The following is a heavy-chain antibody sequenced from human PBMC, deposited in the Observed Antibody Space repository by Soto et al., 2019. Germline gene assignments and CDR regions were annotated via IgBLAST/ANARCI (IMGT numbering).Heavy chain of an antibody. J-gene: IGHJ6*02. CDR1: VSTFSTYA. CDR3: AKVSLGALTFTDYYYYGLDV. D-gene: IGHD1-26*01. CDR2: ISGGGGST. V-gene: IGHV3-23*01. Sequence: SLRLSLVASVSTFSTYAMHWLCQAPVKGLAWVSAISGGGGSTYYADSVKGRVTISRDNSKNTLYLQMNSLRAEDTAVYYCAKVSLGALTFTDYYYYGLDVWGQGTTVTV.